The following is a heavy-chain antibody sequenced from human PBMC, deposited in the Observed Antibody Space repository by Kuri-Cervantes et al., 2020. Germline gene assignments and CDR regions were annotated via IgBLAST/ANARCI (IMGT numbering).Heavy chain of an antibody. CDR3: AKDTYSGYDWVFDY. V-gene: IGHV3-9*01. CDR2: ISWNSGSI. Sequence: SLKISCAASGFTFDDYAMHWVRQAPGKGLEWVSGISWNSGSIGYADSVKGRFTIPRDNAKNSLYLQMNSLRAEDTALYYCAKDTYSGYDWVFDYWGQGTLVTVSS. J-gene: IGHJ4*02. D-gene: IGHD5-12*01. CDR1: GFTFDDYA.